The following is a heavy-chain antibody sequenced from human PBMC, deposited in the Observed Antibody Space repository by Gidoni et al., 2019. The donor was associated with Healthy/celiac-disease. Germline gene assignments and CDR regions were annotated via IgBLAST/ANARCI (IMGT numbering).Heavy chain of an antibody. J-gene: IGHJ4*02. V-gene: IGHV3-11*04. CDR2: SSTSI. D-gene: IGHD7-27*01. CDR1: GFTFS. CDR3: ARETGENFDY. Sequence: VQLVESGGGLVKPGGSLRLPCAASGFTFSRHSSTSIFYADSVKGRFTISRDNAKSSLYLQRNVLRAEDTAVYYCARETGENFDYWGQGTLVTVSS.